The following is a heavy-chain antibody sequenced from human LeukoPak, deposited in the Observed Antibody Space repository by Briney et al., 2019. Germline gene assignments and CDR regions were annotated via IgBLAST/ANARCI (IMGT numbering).Heavy chain of an antibody. CDR2: ISYDGSNK. Sequence: GGSLRLSCAASGFTVSSNYMSWVRQAPGKGLEWVAVISYDGSNKYYADSVKGRFTISRDNSKNTLYLQMDSLRSDDTAVYYCAKSSAGITWFDPWGQGTLVTVSS. V-gene: IGHV3-30*18. CDR1: GFTVSSNY. J-gene: IGHJ5*02. CDR3: AKSSAGITWFDP. D-gene: IGHD1-1*01.